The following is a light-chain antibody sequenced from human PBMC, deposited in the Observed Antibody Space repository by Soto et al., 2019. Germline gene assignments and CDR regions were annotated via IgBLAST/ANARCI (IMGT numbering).Light chain of an antibody. CDR3: QHLNSYPVT. CDR1: QGISSD. Sequence: IQLTQSPSSLSASLGDRVTITCRASQGISSDLAWYQQKPGQAPRLLIYAASTMPTGVPSRFSGSGSETEFTLTISSLQPEDFAAYYCQHLNSYPVTFGPGTKVDIK. J-gene: IGKJ3*01. V-gene: IGKV1-9*01. CDR2: AAS.